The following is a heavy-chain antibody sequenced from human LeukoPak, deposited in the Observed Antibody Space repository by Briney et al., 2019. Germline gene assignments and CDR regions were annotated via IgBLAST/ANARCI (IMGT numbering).Heavy chain of an antibody. CDR1: GGSISGYF. CDR2: IYSSGSN. D-gene: IGHD5-12*01. Sequence: KPSETLSLTCTVSGGSISGYFWTWIRQPAGKGLEWIGRIYSSGSNNYNPSLKSRVTMSLDTSKNHFSLNLTSVTAADTVVYYCAREPTSGREPTSGRPLDYWGQGTLVTVSS. CDR3: AREPTSGREPTSGRPLDY. V-gene: IGHV4-4*07. J-gene: IGHJ4*02.